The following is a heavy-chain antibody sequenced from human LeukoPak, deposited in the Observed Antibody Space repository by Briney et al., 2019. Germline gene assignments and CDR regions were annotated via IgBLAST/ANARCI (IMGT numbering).Heavy chain of an antibody. Sequence: GASVKVSCKASGYTFTGYYMHWVRQAPGQGLEWMGWINPNSGGTNYAQKFQGRVTMTRDTSISTAYMELSRLRSDDTAVYYCARDGTYCSGGSCYYYYMDVWGKGTTVTVSS. CDR2: INPNSGGT. CDR1: GYTFTGYY. CDR3: ARDGTYCSGGSCYYYYMDV. V-gene: IGHV1-2*02. D-gene: IGHD2-15*01. J-gene: IGHJ6*03.